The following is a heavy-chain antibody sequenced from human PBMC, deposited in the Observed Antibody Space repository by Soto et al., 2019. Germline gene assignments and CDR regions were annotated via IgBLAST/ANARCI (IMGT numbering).Heavy chain of an antibody. Sequence: EVQLLESGGGLVQPGGSLRLSCAASGITCTAYAMSWVRQAPGKGLEWVSSISGSGGSTYYADSVKGRLTISRDNSKNTLYLQMNSLRAEDTAVSYCATIIIPAATNFYWGQGTLVTVSS. CDR1: GITCTAYA. CDR3: ATIIIPAATNFY. V-gene: IGHV3-23*01. J-gene: IGHJ4*02. CDR2: ISGSGGST. D-gene: IGHD2-2*01.